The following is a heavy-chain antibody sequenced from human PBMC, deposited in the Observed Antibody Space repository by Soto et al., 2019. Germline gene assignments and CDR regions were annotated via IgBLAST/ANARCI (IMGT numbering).Heavy chain of an antibody. D-gene: IGHD2-2*02. Sequence: PSETLSLTCTVSGVSISSGGYYWSWIRQHPGKGLEWIGYIYYSGSTYYNPSLKSRVTISVDTSKNQFSLKLSSVTAADTAVYYCARSNYSLGYCSSTSCYRGGDWFDPWGQGTLVTVSS. CDR2: IYYSGST. CDR3: ARSNYSLGYCSSTSCYRGGDWFDP. V-gene: IGHV4-31*03. CDR1: GVSISSGGYY. J-gene: IGHJ5*02.